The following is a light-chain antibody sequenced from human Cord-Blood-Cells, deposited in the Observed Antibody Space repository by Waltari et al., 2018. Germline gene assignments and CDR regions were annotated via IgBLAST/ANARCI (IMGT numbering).Light chain of an antibody. J-gene: IGKJ2*01. CDR1: QSISSY. V-gene: IGKV1-39*01. CDR2: AAS. CDR3: QQSYSTPYT. Sequence: IQMTQSSSSLSASVGDRVTSTCRASQSISSYLNWYQQKPGKAPKLLIYAASSLQSGVPSRFSGSGSGTDFTLTISSLQPEDFATYYCQQSYSTPYTFGQGTKLEIK.